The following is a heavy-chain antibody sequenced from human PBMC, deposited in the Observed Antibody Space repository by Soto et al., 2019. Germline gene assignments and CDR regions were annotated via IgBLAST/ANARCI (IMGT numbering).Heavy chain of an antibody. V-gene: IGHV4-34*01. CDR3: ARTKAAAVTYYYYYMDV. CDR1: GGSFSGYY. J-gene: IGHJ6*03. D-gene: IGHD6-13*01. CDR2: INHSGST. Sequence: QVQLQQWGAGLLKPSETLSLTCAVYGGSFSGYYWSWIRQHPGKGLEWIGEINHSGSTNYNPSLKSRVTISVDTSKNQFSLKLSSVTAADTAVYYCARTKAAAVTYYYYYMDVWGKGTTVTVSS.